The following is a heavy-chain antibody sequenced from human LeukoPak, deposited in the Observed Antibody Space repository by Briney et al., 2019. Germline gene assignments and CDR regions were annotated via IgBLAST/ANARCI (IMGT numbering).Heavy chain of an antibody. D-gene: IGHD3-3*01. CDR1: GFTFSSYV. CDR2: IKQDRSEK. J-gene: IGHJ4*02. V-gene: IGHV3-7*01. Sequence: PGGSLRLSCAASGFTFSSYVMTWVRQAPGKGLELVANIKQDRSEKYYVDSVKGRFTISRDNAKNSRYLQMNSLRAEDTAVYYCARLREIPVFGVVTKSTSYFDYWGQGTLVTVSS. CDR3: ARLREIPVFGVVTKSTSYFDY.